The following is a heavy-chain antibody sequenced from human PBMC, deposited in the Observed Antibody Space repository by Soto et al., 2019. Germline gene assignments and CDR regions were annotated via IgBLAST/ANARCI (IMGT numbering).Heavy chain of an antibody. Sequence: EVQLVESGGGLVQRGGSLRLSCAASGFTLSSYSMNWVRQAPGKGLEWVSYMTGSSSTIYYADSVKGRFTISRDNAKNSLYLQMNSLRAEDTAVYYCARTGSNGFLDYWGQGTRVTVSS. V-gene: IGHV3-48*01. CDR3: ARTGSNGFLDY. CDR2: MTGSSSTI. CDR1: GFTLSSYS. J-gene: IGHJ4*02. D-gene: IGHD3-16*01.